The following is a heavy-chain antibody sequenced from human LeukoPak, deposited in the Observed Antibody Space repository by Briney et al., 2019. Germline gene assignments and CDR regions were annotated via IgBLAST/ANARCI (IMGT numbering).Heavy chain of an antibody. J-gene: IGHJ4*02. CDR2: IYYSGST. CDR1: GGSISSGGYC. D-gene: IGHD5-18*01. Sequence: SQTRSLTCTVSGGSISSGGYCWSWIRQHPGKGLEWIGYIYYSGSTYYNPSLKSRVTISVDTSKNQFSLKLISVTAADTAVYYCARGWTARVNFDYWGQGTLVTVSS. CDR3: ARGWTARVNFDY. V-gene: IGHV4-31*03.